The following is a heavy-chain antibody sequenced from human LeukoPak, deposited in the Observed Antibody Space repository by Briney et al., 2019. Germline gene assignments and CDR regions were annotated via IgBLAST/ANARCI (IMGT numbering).Heavy chain of an antibody. CDR1: GYTFTSYD. V-gene: IGHV1-8*01. D-gene: IGHD3-3*01. Sequence: ASVKVSCKASGYTFTSYDINWVRQATGQGLEWMGWMNPNSGNTGYAQKFQGRVTVTRNTSISTAYLELSSLRSEDTAVYYCARLHYDFWSGYYFDYWGQGTLVTVSS. CDR2: MNPNSGNT. J-gene: IGHJ4*02. CDR3: ARLHYDFWSGYYFDY.